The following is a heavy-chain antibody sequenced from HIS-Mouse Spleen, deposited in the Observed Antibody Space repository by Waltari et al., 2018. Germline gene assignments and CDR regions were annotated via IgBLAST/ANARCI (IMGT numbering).Heavy chain of an antibody. CDR2: INPNSGGT. Sequence: QVQLVQSGAEVKKPGASVKVSCKASGYPFPGSFMHCVRQAPGQGLEWMGWINPNSGGTNYAQKFQGRVTMTRDTSISTAYMELSRLRSDDTAVYYCARDRRDYYGSGSYYIGGDYYFDYWGQGTLVTVSS. CDR1: GYPFPGSF. D-gene: IGHD3-10*01. CDR3: ARDRRDYYGSGSYYIGGDYYFDY. V-gene: IGHV1-2*02. J-gene: IGHJ4*02.